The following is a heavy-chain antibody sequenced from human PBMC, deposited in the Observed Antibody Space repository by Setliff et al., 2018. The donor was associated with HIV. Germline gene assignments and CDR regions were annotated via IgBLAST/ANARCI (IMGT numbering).Heavy chain of an antibody. J-gene: IGHJ4*02. CDR3: PRLSSYRSSSYYFDY. D-gene: IGHD6-6*01. V-gene: IGHV4-39*01. Sequence: KPSETLSLTCSVSGDSISDTTYYWGWIRQPPGKGLEWIGNIYHSGSTLYKPSLKSRVTMSVDTSKNQFSLKLNSVTAADTAVYHCPRLSSYRSSSYYFDYWGQGALVTVTS. CDR2: IYHSGST. CDR1: GDSISDTTYY.